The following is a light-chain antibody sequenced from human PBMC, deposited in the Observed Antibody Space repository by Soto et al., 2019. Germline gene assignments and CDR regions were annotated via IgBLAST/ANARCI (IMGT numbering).Light chain of an antibody. CDR3: QQYNNWPGT. Sequence: ERVMTQSPSTLSVSPWERSTLSFMASQSVNTNLAWYQQKRGQAPRLLIYGASTRATGIPARFSGSGSGTEFTLTINSLQSEDFAVYYCQQYNNWPGTFGQGTKVDIK. CDR2: GAS. V-gene: IGKV3-15*01. J-gene: IGKJ1*01. CDR1: QSVNTN.